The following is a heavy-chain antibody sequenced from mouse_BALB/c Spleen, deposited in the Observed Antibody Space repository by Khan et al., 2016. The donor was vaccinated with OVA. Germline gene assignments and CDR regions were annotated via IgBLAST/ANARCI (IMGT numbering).Heavy chain of an antibody. V-gene: IGHV1S137*01. D-gene: IGHD1-2*01. CDR3: ARPSTATAMDY. J-gene: IGHJ4*01. CDR1: GYTFTDYA. CDR2: ISTYYGDA. Sequence: QVQLQQSGAELVRPGVSVKISCKGSGYTFTDYAMHWVKQSHAKSLEWIGVISTYYGDASCNQKFKGKATMTVDKSSSTAYMELARLTSEDSDIYYCARPSTATAMDYWGQGTSVTVSS.